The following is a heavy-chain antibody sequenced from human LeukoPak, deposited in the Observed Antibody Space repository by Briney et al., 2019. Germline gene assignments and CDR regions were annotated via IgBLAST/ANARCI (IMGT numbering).Heavy chain of an antibody. CDR1: GFIFTDYS. Sequence: GGSLRLSCAASGFIFTDYSINWVRQVPGKGLEWISYIDKTSSNIYYADSVKGRFTISRDNAKNSLYLQMNSLRAEDTAIYYCARESYWGSSAKGFDYWGQGTLVTVSS. CDR3: ARESYWGSSAKGFDY. CDR2: IDKTSSNI. J-gene: IGHJ4*02. V-gene: IGHV3-48*01. D-gene: IGHD7-27*01.